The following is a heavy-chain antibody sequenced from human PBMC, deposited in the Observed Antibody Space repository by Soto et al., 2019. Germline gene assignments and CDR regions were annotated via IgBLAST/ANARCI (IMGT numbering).Heavy chain of an antibody. D-gene: IGHD7-27*01. Sequence: LETMSLTCIVSGEYVTSGSYYWTRLRKPPGKGLEWIGYISYTGRTKYNPSLQSRVTISVDTSKNDFSLNLSSVTAADTAVYFCAREWGLLPYYVMNVWGHGTAVTVSS. CDR3: AREWGLLPYYVMNV. CDR2: ISYTGRT. CDR1: GEYVTSGSYY. J-gene: IGHJ6*02. V-gene: IGHV4-61*03.